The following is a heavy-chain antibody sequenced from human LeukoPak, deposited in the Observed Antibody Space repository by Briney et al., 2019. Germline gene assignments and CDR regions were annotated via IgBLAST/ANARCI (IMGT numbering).Heavy chain of an antibody. J-gene: IGHJ5*02. Sequence: GESLKISCKGSGYSFTSYWIGWARQMPGKGLEWMGIIYPGDSDTRYSPSFQGQVTISADKSISTAYLQWSSLKASDTAMYYCARAPRGDSSGYYFLNPWGQGTLVTVSS. CDR2: IYPGDSDT. CDR1: GYSFTSYW. D-gene: IGHD3-22*01. V-gene: IGHV5-51*01. CDR3: ARAPRGDSSGYYFLNP.